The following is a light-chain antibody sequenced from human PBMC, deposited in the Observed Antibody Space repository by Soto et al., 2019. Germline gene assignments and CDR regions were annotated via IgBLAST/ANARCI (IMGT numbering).Light chain of an antibody. Sequence: AIQMTQSPSSLSASVGDRVTITCRASQGIRXXLGWYQQKPGKAPKLLTYAASSLQSGVPSRFSGSGSGTDFTLTISSLQPEDFATYYCLQDYNYPRTFGQGTKLEIK. V-gene: IGKV1-6*01. CDR3: LQDYNYPRT. CDR2: AAS. J-gene: IGKJ2*01. CDR1: QGIRXX.